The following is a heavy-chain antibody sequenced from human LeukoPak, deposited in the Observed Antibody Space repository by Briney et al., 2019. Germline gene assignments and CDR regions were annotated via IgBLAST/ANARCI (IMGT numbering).Heavy chain of an antibody. Sequence: SETLSLTCTVSGGSISRYYWSWIRQPPGKGLEWIGYIYYSGSTNYNPSLKSRVTMSVDTSKNQFSLKLSSVTAADTAVYYCARGGYCSSTSCYLVGNWFDPWGQGTLVTVSS. CDR2: IYYSGST. CDR3: ARGGYCSSTSCYLVGNWFDP. V-gene: IGHV4-59*01. D-gene: IGHD2-2*01. CDR1: GGSISRYY. J-gene: IGHJ5*02.